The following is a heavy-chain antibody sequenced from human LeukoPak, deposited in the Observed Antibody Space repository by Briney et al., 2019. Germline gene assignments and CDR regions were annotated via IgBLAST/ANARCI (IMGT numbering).Heavy chain of an antibody. V-gene: IGHV1-18*01. CDR1: GYTLTELS. CDR3: ARVNDYDRLYYFDY. Sequence: ASVKVSCKVSGYTLTELSMHWVRQSPGQGLEWMGWISAYNGNTNYAQKLQGRVTMTTDTSTSTAYMELRSLRSDDTAVYYCARVNDYDRLYYFDYWGQGTLVTVSS. J-gene: IGHJ4*02. D-gene: IGHD4-17*01. CDR2: ISAYNGNT.